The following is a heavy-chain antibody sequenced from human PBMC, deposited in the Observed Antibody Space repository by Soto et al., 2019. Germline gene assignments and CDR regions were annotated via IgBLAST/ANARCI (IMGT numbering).Heavy chain of an antibody. Sequence: QLGGSLRLSYAASGFTFSSYSMNWVRQAPGKGLEWVSYISSSSSTIYYADSVKGRFTISRDNAKNSLYLQMNSLRDEDTAVYYCARAGYSYGPGGDFDIWGQGTMVTVSS. CDR3: ARAGYSYGPGGDFDI. J-gene: IGHJ3*02. V-gene: IGHV3-48*02. CDR1: GFTFSSYS. CDR2: ISSSSSTI. D-gene: IGHD5-18*01.